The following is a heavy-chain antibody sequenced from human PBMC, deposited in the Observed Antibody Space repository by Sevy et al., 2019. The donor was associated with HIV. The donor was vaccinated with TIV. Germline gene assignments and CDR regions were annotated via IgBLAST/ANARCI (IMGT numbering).Heavy chain of an antibody. CDR2: IKLDGSDK. J-gene: IGHJ6*02. CDR1: DFIFENYW. CDR3: ARGHYAMDV. Sequence: GGSLRLSCGASDFIFENYWMTWVPQTSGQGMEWVATIKLDGSDKYYGDPVKGRFTISRDNSKKSLYLQMNSLRAEGTAVYFCARGHYAMDVWGQGTTVTVSS. V-gene: IGHV3-7*03.